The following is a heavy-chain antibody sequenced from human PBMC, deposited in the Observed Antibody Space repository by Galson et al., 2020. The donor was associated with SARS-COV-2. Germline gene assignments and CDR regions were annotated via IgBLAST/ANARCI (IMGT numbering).Heavy chain of an antibody. CDR3: VRWLLWMYGMDV. CDR2: ISYDGSNK. J-gene: IGHJ6*02. CDR1: GFTFSSYG. Sequence: PGGSLRLSCAASGFTFSSYGMHWVRQAPGKGLEWVAVISYDGSNKYYADSVKGRFTISRDNSKNTLYLQMNSLRAEDTAVYYCVRWLLWMYGMDVWGQGTTVTVSS. V-gene: IGHV3-30*03. D-gene: IGHD3-3*01.